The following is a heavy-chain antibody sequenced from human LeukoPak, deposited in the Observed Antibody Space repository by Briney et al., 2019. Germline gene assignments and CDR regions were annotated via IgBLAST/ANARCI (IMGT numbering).Heavy chain of an antibody. CDR1: GFTLSEYG. J-gene: IGHJ5*02. CDR3: ARDRINMMVLVHDSGLDL. CDR2: LSYDGSDR. D-gene: IGHD3-22*01. V-gene: IGHV3-30*01. Sequence: GRSLRLSCAASGFTLSEYGIHRVRQAPGKGLEWVAVLSYDGSDRYYADSANGRFTISRDISSDTVSLQMNSLRVEDTALYFCARDRINMMVLVHDSGLDLWGQGTLVTVSS.